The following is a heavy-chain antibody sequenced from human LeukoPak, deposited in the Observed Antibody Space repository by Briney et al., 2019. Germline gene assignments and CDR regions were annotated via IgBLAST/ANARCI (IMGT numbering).Heavy chain of an antibody. CDR1: GGTFSSYA. Sequence: SEKVSCKASGGTFSSYAISWVRQAPGQGLEWMGGIIPIFGTANYAQKFQGRVTITAGESTSTAYMELSSLRSEDTAVYYCARDRDTYYDFWSGFLSAFDIWGQGTMVTVSS. CDR2: IIPIFGTA. V-gene: IGHV1-69*13. CDR3: ARDRDTYYDFWSGFLSAFDI. D-gene: IGHD3-3*01. J-gene: IGHJ3*02.